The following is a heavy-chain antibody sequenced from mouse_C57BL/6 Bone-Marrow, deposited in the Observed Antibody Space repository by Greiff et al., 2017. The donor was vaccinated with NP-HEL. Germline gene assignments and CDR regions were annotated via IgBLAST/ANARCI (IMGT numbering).Heavy chain of an antibody. CDR1: GFNIKDDY. J-gene: IGHJ3*01. D-gene: IGHD2-5*01. CDR3: TTGDYSNYRSY. Sequence: EVQLQESGAELVRPGASVKLSCTASGFNIKDDYMHWVKQRPEQGLEWIGWIDPENGDTEYASKFQGKATITADTSSNTAYLQLSSLTSEDTAVYYCTTGDYSNYRSYWGQGTLVTVSA. V-gene: IGHV14-4*01. CDR2: IDPENGDT.